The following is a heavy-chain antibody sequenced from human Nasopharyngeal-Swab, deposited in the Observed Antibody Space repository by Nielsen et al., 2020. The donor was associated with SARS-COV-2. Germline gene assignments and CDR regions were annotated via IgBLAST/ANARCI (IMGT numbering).Heavy chain of an antibody. CDR2: IYPRDPDT. V-gene: IGHV5-51*01. Sequence: GGSLRLSCKGSGYSFTSYWIAWVRQMPGKGLEWMGNIYPRDPDTSYSPSFQGQVTISADKSISTAYLQWSSLKASDTAMYYCVRPEGVATSFKYDCQYGMDVWGQGTMVTVPS. J-gene: IGHJ6*02. D-gene: IGHD5-12*01. CDR1: GYSFTSYW. CDR3: VRPEGVATSFKYDCQYGMDV.